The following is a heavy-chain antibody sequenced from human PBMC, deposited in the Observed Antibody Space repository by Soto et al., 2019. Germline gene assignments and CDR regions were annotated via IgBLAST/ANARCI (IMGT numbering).Heavy chain of an antibody. D-gene: IGHD2-2*01. J-gene: IGHJ4*02. Sequence: GESLKISCKGSGYSFTSYWIGWVRQIPGKGLEWMGIIYPGDSDTRDSPGFQGQVTISADKYISTAYLQWSSLKASDTAMYYCATRRCSRTSCRFDYWGQGTLVAVSS. CDR3: ATRRCSRTSCRFDY. V-gene: IGHV5-51*01. CDR2: IYPGDSDT. CDR1: GYSFTSYW.